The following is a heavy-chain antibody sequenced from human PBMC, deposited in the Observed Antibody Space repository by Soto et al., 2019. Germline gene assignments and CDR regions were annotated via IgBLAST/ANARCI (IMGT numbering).Heavy chain of an antibody. D-gene: IGHD4-17*01. V-gene: IGHV4-31*03. Sequence: SETLSLTCTVSGGSISSGGYYWTWIRQHPGKGLEWIGYNYYSGITYYNPSLKSRVTISVDTSKNQFSLKLSSVTAADTAVYYCARATTVVTFDYWGQGTLVTVSS. CDR2: NYYSGIT. CDR1: GGSISSGGYY. CDR3: ARATTVVTFDY. J-gene: IGHJ4*02.